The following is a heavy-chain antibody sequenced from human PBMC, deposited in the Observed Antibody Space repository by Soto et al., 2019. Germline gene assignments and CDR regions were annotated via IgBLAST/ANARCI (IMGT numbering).Heavy chain of an antibody. Sequence: QVQLQQWGAGLLKPSETLSLTCAVYGGSFSGYYWSWIRQPPGKGLEWIGEINHSGSTNYNPSLKSRVTISVGTSKNQFSLKLSSVTAADTAVYYCARSHGDYVDWYFDLWGRGTLVTVSS. V-gene: IGHV4-34*01. CDR2: INHSGST. CDR3: ARSHGDYVDWYFDL. CDR1: GGSFSGYY. J-gene: IGHJ2*01. D-gene: IGHD4-17*01.